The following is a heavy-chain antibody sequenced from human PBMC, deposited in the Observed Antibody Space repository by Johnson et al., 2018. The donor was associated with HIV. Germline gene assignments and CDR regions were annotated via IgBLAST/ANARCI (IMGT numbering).Heavy chain of an antibody. Sequence: QVQLVESGGGVVRPGGSLRLSCAASGFTFDDYGMSWVRQAPGKGLEWVAVISYDGSKKHNADSVKGRFTPSRDNTKKTLYVQMNSLRAEDTAVYFCAREPGRRELRRDAFDIWGQGTMVTVSS. CDR3: AREPGRRELRRDAFDI. V-gene: IGHV3-30*03. J-gene: IGHJ3*02. CDR2: ISYDGSKK. D-gene: IGHD1-26*01. CDR1: GFTFDDYG.